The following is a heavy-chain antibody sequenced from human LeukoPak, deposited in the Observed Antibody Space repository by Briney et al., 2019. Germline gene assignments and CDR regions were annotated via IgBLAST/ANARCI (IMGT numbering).Heavy chain of an antibody. D-gene: IGHD5/OR15-5a*01. CDR2: MNPNSGNT. CDR3: AGGILRSRSHWFDP. J-gene: IGHJ5*02. CDR1: GYTFTSYD. V-gene: IGHV1-8*01. Sequence: ASVKVSCKASGYTFTSYDINWVRQAPGQGLEWMGWMNPNSGNTGYAQKFQGRVTMTRNTSISTAYMELSSLRSEDTAVCYCAGGILRSRSHWFDPWGQGTLVTVSS.